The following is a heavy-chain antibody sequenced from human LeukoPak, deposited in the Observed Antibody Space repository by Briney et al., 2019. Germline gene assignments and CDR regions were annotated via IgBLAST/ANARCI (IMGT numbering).Heavy chain of an antibody. V-gene: IGHV4-4*07. CDR2: IHTSGST. Sequence: SETLSLTCTVFGGSITSYYWTYIRQPAGKGLEWIGRIHTSGSTHSNPSIKSRVTMSVDTSKNQFSLNLSSVTAADTAMYYCAREFSGTSIAARVFDSWGQGTLVTVSS. D-gene: IGHD6-6*01. CDR1: GGSITSYY. J-gene: IGHJ4*02. CDR3: AREFSGTSIAARVFDS.